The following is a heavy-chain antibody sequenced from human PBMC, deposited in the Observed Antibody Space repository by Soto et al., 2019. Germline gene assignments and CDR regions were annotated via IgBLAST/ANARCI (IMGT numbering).Heavy chain of an antibody. CDR3: ARVPDYNNYWYFDL. CDR1: GFIFSEFP. Sequence: QVQLVESGGGVVQPGRSLRLSCVASGFIFSEFPMYWVRQAPGKGLEWVAVISYDGGDKYYADSVNGRFTISRDNSKNALYLQMSSLRTDDTAVYYCARVPDYNNYWYFDLWGRGTLVTVSS. V-gene: IGHV3-30*14. D-gene: IGHD4-4*01. CDR2: ISYDGGDK. J-gene: IGHJ2*01.